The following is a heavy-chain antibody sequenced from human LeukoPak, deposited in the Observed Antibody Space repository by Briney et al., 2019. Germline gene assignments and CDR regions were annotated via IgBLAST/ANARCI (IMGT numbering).Heavy chain of an antibody. D-gene: IGHD6-19*01. J-gene: IGHJ6*03. CDR1: GFTFSSYG. CDR3: AKGGLGGSGWAGDYYYYMDA. V-gene: IGHV3-33*03. Sequence: GGSLRLSCAAPGFTFSSYGMHWVRQAPGKGLECVAVIWYDGRNQYYADSVKGRFTISRDNSKNTLWLQMNSLRDEDTAVYYCAKGGLGGSGWAGDYYYYMDAWGKGITVTVSS. CDR2: IWYDGRNQ.